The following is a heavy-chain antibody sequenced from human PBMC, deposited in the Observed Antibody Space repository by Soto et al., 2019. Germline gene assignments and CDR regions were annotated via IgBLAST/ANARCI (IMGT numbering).Heavy chain of an antibody. CDR1: GYTFTSYG. V-gene: IGHV1-3*01. CDR2: INAGNGNT. D-gene: IGHD3-10*01. J-gene: IGHJ6*02. CDR3: AREFDYYGSGSYWVPTRYYYGMDV. Sequence: ASVTVSSKASGYTFTSYGMHWVRQSPGQWLEWMGWINAGNGNTKYSQKFQGRVTITRDTSASTAYMELSSLRSEDTAVYYCAREFDYYGSGSYWVPTRYYYGMDVWGQGTTVTVSS.